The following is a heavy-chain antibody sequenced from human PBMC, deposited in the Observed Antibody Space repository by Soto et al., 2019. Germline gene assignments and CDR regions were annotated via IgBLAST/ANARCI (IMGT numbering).Heavy chain of an antibody. D-gene: IGHD3-3*01. Sequence: SETPSLTCAVYGGSFSGYYWSWIRQPPGKGLEWIGEINHSGSTNYNPSLKSRVTISVDTSKNQFSLKLSSVTAADTAVYYCARGGHYILRFLEWSPSGYYYYYGMDVWGQGTTVTVSS. J-gene: IGHJ6*02. CDR3: ARGGHYILRFLEWSPSGYYYYYGMDV. CDR2: INHSGST. V-gene: IGHV4-34*01. CDR1: GGSFSGYY.